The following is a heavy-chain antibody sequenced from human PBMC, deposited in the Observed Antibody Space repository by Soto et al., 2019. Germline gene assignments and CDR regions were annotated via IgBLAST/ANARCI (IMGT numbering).Heavy chain of an antibody. J-gene: IGHJ4*02. CDR2: ISGSGGST. V-gene: IGHV3-23*01. CDR1: GFTFSGYA. Sequence: PGGSLRLCFAASGFTFSGYAMSWVRQATGKGLEWVSAISGSGGSTYYADSVKGRFTISRDNSKNTLYLQMNSLRAEDKAVYYCANAFYCGGDRQSFDYWAQGTLVPVSS. CDR3: ANAFYCGGDRQSFDY. D-gene: IGHD2-21*02.